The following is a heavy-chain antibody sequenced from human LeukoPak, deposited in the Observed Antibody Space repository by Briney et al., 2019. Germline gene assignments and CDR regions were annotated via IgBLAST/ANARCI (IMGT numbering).Heavy chain of an antibody. J-gene: IGHJ4*02. V-gene: IGHV5-51*01. Sequence: GESLKISCKGSGYSFTSYWIGWVRQVPGKGLEWMGIIYPGDSDTRYSPSFQGQVTISADRSLSTAYLQWSSLKASDTAMYYCARTMVRGVIASARDYWGQGTLVTVSS. CDR2: IYPGDSDT. CDR3: ARTMVRGVIASARDY. CDR1: GYSFTSYW. D-gene: IGHD3-10*01.